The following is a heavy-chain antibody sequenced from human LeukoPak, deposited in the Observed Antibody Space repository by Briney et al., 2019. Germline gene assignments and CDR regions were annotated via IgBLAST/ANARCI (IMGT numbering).Heavy chain of an antibody. J-gene: IGHJ4*02. D-gene: IGHD1-14*01. CDR1: GYTFSDYY. Sequence: ASVKVSCKASGYTFSDYYMHWVRQAPGQGLEWMGWIDPKNGGTNYAQKFRGRVTMTRDTSFTTVYMDLSRLISDDTAVYYCSRGGLHHGFDYWGQGTLVTVSP. CDR2: IDPKNGGT. V-gene: IGHV1-2*02. CDR3: SRGGLHHGFDY.